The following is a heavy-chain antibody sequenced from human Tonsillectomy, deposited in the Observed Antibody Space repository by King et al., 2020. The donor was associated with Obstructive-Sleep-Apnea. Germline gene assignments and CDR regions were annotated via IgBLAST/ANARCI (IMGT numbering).Heavy chain of an antibody. Sequence: VQLVESGGGLVQPGRSLRLSCAASGFTFDDYAMHWVRQAPGKGLEWVSGISWNSGSIGYADSVKGRFTISRDNAKNSLYLQMNSLRAEDTALYYCAKAGDRVSSALAFGPVGEGTLVTVSS. CDR2: ISWNSGSI. CDR1: GFTFDDYA. V-gene: IGHV3-9*01. J-gene: IGHJ5*02. D-gene: IGHD6-19*01. CDR3: AKAGDRVSSALAFGP.